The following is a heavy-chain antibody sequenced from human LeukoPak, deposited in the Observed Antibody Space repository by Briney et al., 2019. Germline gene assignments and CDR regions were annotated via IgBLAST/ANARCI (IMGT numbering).Heavy chain of an antibody. V-gene: IGHV3-48*02. Sequence: GGSLRLSCAASGFTFSSYAMSWVRQAPGKGLEWVSYISSSSSTIYYADSVKGRFTISRDNAKNSLYLQMNSLRDEDTAVYYCARDYYDSSGYWVYYYYMDVWGKGTTVTVSS. D-gene: IGHD3-22*01. CDR1: GFTFSSYA. CDR2: ISSSSSTI. J-gene: IGHJ6*03. CDR3: ARDYYDSSGYWVYYYYMDV.